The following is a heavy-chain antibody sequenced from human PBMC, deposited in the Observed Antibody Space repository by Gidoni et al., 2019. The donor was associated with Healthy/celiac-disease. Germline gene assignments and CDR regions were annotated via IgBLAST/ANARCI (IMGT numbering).Heavy chain of an antibody. CDR3: TTEIVVVVAATHYDY. CDR1: GFTFSNAW. J-gene: IGHJ4*02. V-gene: IGHV3-15*01. Sequence: EVQLVESGGGLVKPGGSLRLSCAASGFTFSNAWMSWVRQAPGKGLEWVGRIKSKTDGGTTDYAAPVKGRFTISRDDSKNTLYLQMNSLKTEDTAVYYCTTEIVVVVAATHYDYWGQGTLVTVSS. D-gene: IGHD2-15*01. CDR2: IKSKTDGGTT.